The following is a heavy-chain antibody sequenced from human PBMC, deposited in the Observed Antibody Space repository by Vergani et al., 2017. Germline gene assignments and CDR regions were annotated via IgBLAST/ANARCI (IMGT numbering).Heavy chain of an antibody. Sequence: QVQLQQWGAGVVKPSGTLSLTCAVFGESFSSLYWNWIRQPPGKGLEWIGYVYYSGGTKYNPPLKSRVTISADTSKNQFSLNLGSVTAADTAVYYCARGHHCSSTACYGGTPWFDYWGRGTLVTVSS. CDR2: VYYSGGT. CDR1: GESFSSLY. J-gene: IGHJ4*02. V-gene: IGHV4-59*01. D-gene: IGHD2-2*01. CDR3: ARGHHCSSTACYGGTPWFDY.